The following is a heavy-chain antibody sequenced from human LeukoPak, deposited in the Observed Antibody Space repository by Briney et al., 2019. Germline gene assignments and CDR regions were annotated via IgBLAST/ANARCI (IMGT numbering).Heavy chain of an antibody. CDR1: GFTFSSYW. D-gene: IGHD3-22*01. J-gene: IGHJ4*02. V-gene: IGHV3-7*01. Sequence: PGGSLRLSCAASGFTFSSYWMSWVRQAPGKGLEWVANIKQDGSGKYFVDSVKGRFTISRDNARSSLYLQMNSLRAEDTAVYYCARDSVHGYYDSSGYSTLSDYWGRGTLVTVSS. CDR2: IKQDGSGK. CDR3: ARDSVHGYYDSSGYSTLSDY.